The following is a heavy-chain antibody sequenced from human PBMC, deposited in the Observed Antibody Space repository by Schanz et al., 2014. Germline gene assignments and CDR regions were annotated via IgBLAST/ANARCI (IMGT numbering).Heavy chain of an antibody. Sequence: QVQLVQSGGEVKKPGASATVSCKASGYTFNNHGISWVRQAPGQGLEWMGWISVYHGHTNYAEKVRGRVTMTTDTSTSTDYMELRSLISDDTAVYYCVRDAGWAFGDYHGMDVWGQGTSVTVSS. CDR2: ISVYHGHT. J-gene: IGHJ6*02. CDR3: VRDAGWAFGDYHGMDV. D-gene: IGHD3-10*01. CDR1: GYTFNNHG. V-gene: IGHV1-18*01.